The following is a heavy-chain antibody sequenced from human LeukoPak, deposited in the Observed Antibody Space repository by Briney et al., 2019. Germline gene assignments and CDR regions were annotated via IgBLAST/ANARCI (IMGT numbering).Heavy chain of an antibody. V-gene: IGHV4-39*07. CDR1: GGSISSSSYY. CDR2: IYYSGST. CDR3: ARDNHGDYDGWFDP. D-gene: IGHD4-17*01. J-gene: IGHJ5*02. Sequence: SETLTLTCTVSGGSISSSSYYWGWIRQPPGKGLEWIGSIYYSGSTYYNPSLKSRVTISVDTSKNQFSLKLSSVTAADTAVYYCARDNHGDYDGWFDPWGQGTLVTVSS.